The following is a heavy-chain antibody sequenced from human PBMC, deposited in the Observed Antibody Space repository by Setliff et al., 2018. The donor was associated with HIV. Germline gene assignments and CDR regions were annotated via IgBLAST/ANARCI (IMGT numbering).Heavy chain of an antibody. D-gene: IGHD3-10*01. Sequence: SETLSLTCTVSGGSISSDYWSWIRQPPGKGLEWIGYISTTGSTSYNPSLESRVTISMDTSKNQFSLKLSSVTAADTALYFCARHGRSYDSGRWYNWFDSWGQGTPVTVSS. CDR1: GGSISSDY. CDR3: ARHGRSYDSGRWYNWFDS. CDR2: ISTTGST. V-gene: IGHV4-4*08. J-gene: IGHJ5*01.